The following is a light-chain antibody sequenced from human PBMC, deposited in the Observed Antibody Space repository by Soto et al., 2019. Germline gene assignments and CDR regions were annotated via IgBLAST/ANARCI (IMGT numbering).Light chain of an antibody. CDR1: QSVSSY. Sequence: EIVLRQSPATLSLSPGERATLSCGASQSVSSYFAWYQQKPGQAPRLLIYDASNRATGIPARFSGSGSGTDFTLTISSLEPEDFAVYYCQQRTDWPITFGQGTRLEIK. CDR3: QQRTDWPIT. J-gene: IGKJ5*01. V-gene: IGKV3-11*01. CDR2: DAS.